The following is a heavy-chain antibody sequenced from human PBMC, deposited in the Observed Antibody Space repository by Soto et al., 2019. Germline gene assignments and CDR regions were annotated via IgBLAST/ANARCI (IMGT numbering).Heavy chain of an antibody. V-gene: IGHV4-39*01. J-gene: IGHJ5*02. CDR2: IFYSGTT. CDR3: VRQYTSASGLRRSFNWFDP. CDR1: GGSVSSSSYF. D-gene: IGHD6-6*01. Sequence: ETLSISGPVSGGSVSSSSYFWGWIRQPPGKGLEWIGSIFYSGTTNYNPSLRSRVTMSVDTSESQFTLKLGSVTAADTAVYFCVRQYTSASGLRRSFNWFDPWGQGTLVTVPS.